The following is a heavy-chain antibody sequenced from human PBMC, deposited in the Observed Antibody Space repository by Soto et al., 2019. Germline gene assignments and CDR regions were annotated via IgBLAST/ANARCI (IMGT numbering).Heavy chain of an antibody. V-gene: IGHV3-30*18. CDR2: ISYDGSNK. CDR3: AKPGYYYDSSGYFGY. CDR1: GFTFSSYG. D-gene: IGHD3-22*01. Sequence: GGSLRLSCAASGFTFSSYGMHWVRQAPGKGLEWVAVISYDGSNKYYADSVKGRFTISRDNSKNTLYLQMNSLRAEDTAVYYCAKPGYYYDSSGYFGYWGQGTLVTVSS. J-gene: IGHJ4*02.